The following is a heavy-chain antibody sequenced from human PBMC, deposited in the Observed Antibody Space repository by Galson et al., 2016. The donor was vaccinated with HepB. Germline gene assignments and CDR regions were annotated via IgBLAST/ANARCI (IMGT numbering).Heavy chain of an antibody. Sequence: SVKVSCKASGDTLSNHYLHWVRQAPGQGLEWVGVINPSDGTTNCAERFQGRVTMTRDTSTTSFYMELSSLRYEDTAEYFCAREIGGTSYFEYWGRGTLVTVSS. J-gene: IGHJ4*02. CDR1: GDTLSNHY. D-gene: IGHD3-16*01. CDR3: AREIGGTSYFEY. CDR2: INPSDGTT. V-gene: IGHV1-46*01.